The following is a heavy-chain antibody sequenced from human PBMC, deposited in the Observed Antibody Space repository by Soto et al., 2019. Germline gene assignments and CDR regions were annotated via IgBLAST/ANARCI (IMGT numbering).Heavy chain of an antibody. CDR2: IKQDGSEK. Sequence: GGSLRLSCAASGFTFSSYWMSWVRQAPGKGLEWVANIKQDGSEKYYVDSVKGRFTISRDNAKNSLYLQMNSLRAEDTAVYYCARDIKSSGWFKKDYWGQGTLVTVSS. CDR1: GFTFSSYW. V-gene: IGHV3-7*01. J-gene: IGHJ4*02. CDR3: ARDIKSSGWFKKDY. D-gene: IGHD6-19*01.